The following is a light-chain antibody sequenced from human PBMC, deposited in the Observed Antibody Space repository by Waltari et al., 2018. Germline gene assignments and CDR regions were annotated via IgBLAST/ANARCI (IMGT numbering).Light chain of an antibody. J-gene: IGKJ4*01. CDR1: QSVKSNE. V-gene: IGKV3-20*01. Sequence: EIVLTQSPGTLSLSPGDRATLSCRASQSVKSNELAWSQQKPGQAPRLLIYDTSTRATGIPDRFSGSGSETDFILTISRLEAEDFVLYYCQQYGTPLTFGGGTKVEIK. CDR2: DTS. CDR3: QQYGTPLT.